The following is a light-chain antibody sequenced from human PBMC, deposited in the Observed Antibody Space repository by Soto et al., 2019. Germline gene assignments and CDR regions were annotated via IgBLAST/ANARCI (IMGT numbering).Light chain of an antibody. J-gene: IGLJ3*02. CDR2: EVS. CDR1: SSDIGGYKY. Sequence: QSVLTQPASVSGSLGQSITISCTGTSSDIGGYKYVSWYQQHPGKAPKLIIFEVSNRPSGVSDRFSGSNSGNTASLTIYGLQAEDEADYYCTSYSRYRVLVFGGGTKVTVL. V-gene: IGLV2-14*01. CDR3: TSYSRYRVLV.